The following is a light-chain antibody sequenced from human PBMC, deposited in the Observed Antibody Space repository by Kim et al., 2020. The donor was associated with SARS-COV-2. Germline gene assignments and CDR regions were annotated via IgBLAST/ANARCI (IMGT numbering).Light chain of an antibody. CDR3: QSYDSSNLVV. CDR2: EDN. Sequence: KTVAVSYTRSSGSFACSCVQWYQQRPGSDPPTVIYEDNQRPSGVPDRFSGSIDSSSNSASLTISGLKTEDEADYYCQSYDSSNLVVFGGGTQLTVL. CDR1: SGSFACSC. V-gene: IGLV6-57*03. J-gene: IGLJ2*01.